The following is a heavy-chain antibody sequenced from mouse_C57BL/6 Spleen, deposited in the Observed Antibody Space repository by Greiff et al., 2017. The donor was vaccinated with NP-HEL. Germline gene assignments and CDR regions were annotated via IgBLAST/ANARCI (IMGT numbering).Heavy chain of an antibody. CDR2: INPGSGGT. V-gene: IGHV1-54*01. J-gene: IGHJ2*01. CDR3: ARDYDHDY. Sequence: QVQLQQSGAELVRPGTSVKVSCKASGYAFTNYLIEWVKQRPGQGLEWIGVINPGSGGTNYNEKFKGKATLTADKSSSTAYMQLSSLTSEDSAVYFCARDYDHDYWGQGTTLTVSS. CDR1: GYAFTNYL. D-gene: IGHD2-4*01.